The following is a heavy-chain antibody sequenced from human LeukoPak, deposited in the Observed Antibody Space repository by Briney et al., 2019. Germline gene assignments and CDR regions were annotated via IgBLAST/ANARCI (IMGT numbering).Heavy chain of an antibody. CDR2: INHSGST. V-gene: IGHV4-34*01. D-gene: IGHD4-17*01. Sequence: SETLSLTCAVYGGSFSGCDWSWIRQPPGKGLEWIGEINHSGSTNYNPSLKSRVTISVDTSKNQFSLKLSSVTAADTAVYYCARGLTTVTTWEFDYWGQGTLVTVSS. J-gene: IGHJ4*02. CDR1: GGSFSGCD. CDR3: ARGLTTVTTWEFDY.